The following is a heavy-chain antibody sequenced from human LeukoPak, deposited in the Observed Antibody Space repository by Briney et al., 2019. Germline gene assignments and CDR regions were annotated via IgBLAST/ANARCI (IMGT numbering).Heavy chain of an antibody. CDR2: ISAYNGNT. Sequence: GASVKVSCKASGGTFSSYGISWVRQAPGQGLEWMGWISAYNGNTNYAQKLQGRVTMTTDTSTSTAYMELRSLRSDDTAVYYCARNIVGANGVVFPFDYWGQGTLVTVSS. J-gene: IGHJ4*02. CDR1: GGTFSSYG. D-gene: IGHD1-26*01. CDR3: ARNIVGANGVVFPFDY. V-gene: IGHV1-18*01.